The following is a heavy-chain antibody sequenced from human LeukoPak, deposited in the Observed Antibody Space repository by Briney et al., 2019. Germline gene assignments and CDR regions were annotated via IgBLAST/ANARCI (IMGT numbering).Heavy chain of an antibody. J-gene: IGHJ6*02. Sequence: ASVKVSCKASGYTFTSYYMHWVRQAPGQGLEWMGIINPSGGSTSYAQKFQGRVTMTRDTSTSTVYMELSSLRSEDTAVYYCARGAELRYFDWLLYSAYGYYYGMDVWGQGTTVTVSS. V-gene: IGHV1-46*01. CDR2: INPSGGST. CDR1: GYTFTSYY. CDR3: ARGAELRYFDWLLYSAYGYYYGMDV. D-gene: IGHD3-9*01.